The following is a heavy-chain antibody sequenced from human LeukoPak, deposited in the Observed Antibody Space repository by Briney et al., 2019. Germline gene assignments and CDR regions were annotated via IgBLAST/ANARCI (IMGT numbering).Heavy chain of an antibody. CDR2: ISGSGVST. Sequence: PGGSLRLSCAASGFTFSSYAMSWVRQAPGKGLEWVSVISGSGVSTYYADSVKGRFTISRDNSKNTLFLQMNGLRAEDTAVYYCAREVYGGIDYWGQATLVTVSS. CDR3: AREVYGGIDY. V-gene: IGHV3-23*01. D-gene: IGHD4-23*01. J-gene: IGHJ4*02. CDR1: GFTFSSYA.